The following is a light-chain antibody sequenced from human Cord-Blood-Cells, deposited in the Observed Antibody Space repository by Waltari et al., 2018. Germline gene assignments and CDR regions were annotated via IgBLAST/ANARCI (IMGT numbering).Light chain of an antibody. CDR2: GNN. CDR3: QAYDSSLSGSV. J-gene: IGLJ3*02. CDR1: SSNIGAGYD. V-gene: IGLV1-40*01. Sequence: QSVLTQPPSVSGAPGQRVTISCTGSSSNIGAGYDVHWYQQLPGTAPKLLIYGNNNRPSGVPDPFSGSNSGTSASLAITGLQAEDEADYYCQAYDSSLSGSVFGGGTNLTVL.